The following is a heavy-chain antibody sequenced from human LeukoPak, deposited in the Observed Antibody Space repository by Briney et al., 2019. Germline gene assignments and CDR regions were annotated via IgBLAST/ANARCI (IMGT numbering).Heavy chain of an antibody. Sequence: PGGSLRLSCAASGFSFSNYWMHWVRQPPGKGLEWVANIKQDGSEKYHVDSVKGRFTISRDNAKNSLYLQMNSLRAEDTGVYYCDGGTGWVSNLGGGQGTLVIVSS. CDR3: DGGTGWVSNLG. CDR2: IKQDGSEK. V-gene: IGHV3-7*03. CDR1: GFSFSNYW. D-gene: IGHD6-19*01. J-gene: IGHJ4*02.